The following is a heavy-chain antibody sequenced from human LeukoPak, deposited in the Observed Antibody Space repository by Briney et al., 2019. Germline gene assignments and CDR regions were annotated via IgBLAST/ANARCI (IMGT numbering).Heavy chain of an antibody. J-gene: IGHJ4*02. CDR2: IKEDGSEI. CDR3: ARDRGYSTLDY. Sequence: PGGSLRLSCAASAFTFSNYWMSWVRQAPGKGLEWVANIKEDGSEINYVDSVKGRFTISRDNAKNSLYLQMNSLRVDDTAVYYSARDRGYSTLDYWGQGTLVTVSS. V-gene: IGHV3-7*01. D-gene: IGHD4-23*01. CDR1: AFTFSNYW.